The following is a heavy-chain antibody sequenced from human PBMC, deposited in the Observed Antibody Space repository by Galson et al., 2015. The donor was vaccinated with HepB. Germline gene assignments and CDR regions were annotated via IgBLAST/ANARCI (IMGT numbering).Heavy chain of an antibody. CDR1: GFTFSSYA. Sequence: SLRLSCAASGFTFSSYAMHWVRQAPGKGLEWVAVISYDGSNKYYADSVKGRFTISRDNSKNTLYLQMNSLRAEDTAVYYCARDGDWDELVLGGYWGQGTLVTVSS. CDR3: ARDGDWDELVLGGY. D-gene: IGHD6-13*01. V-gene: IGHV3-30-3*01. CDR2: ISYDGSNK. J-gene: IGHJ4*02.